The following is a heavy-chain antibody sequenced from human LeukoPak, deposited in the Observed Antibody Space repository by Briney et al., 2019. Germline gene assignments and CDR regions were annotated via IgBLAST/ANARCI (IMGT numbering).Heavy chain of an antibody. D-gene: IGHD3-3*01. Sequence: GGSLRLSCAASGFTFSGSAMHWVRQASGKGLEWVGRIRSKANSYATAYAASVKGRFTFSRDDSKNTAYLQMNSLKTEDTAVYYCTRRRYDFWSGYYDDYWGQGTLVTVSS. CDR1: GFTFSGSA. J-gene: IGHJ4*02. CDR2: IRSKANSYAT. V-gene: IGHV3-73*01. CDR3: TRRRYDFWSGYYDDY.